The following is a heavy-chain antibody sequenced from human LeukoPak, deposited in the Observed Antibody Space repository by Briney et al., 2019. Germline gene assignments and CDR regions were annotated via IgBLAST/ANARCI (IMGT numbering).Heavy chain of an antibody. CDR3: VRDRPNRAHCGGNCYSAVFYY. J-gene: IGHJ4*02. D-gene: IGHD2-21*01. CDR2: VSIDGSRE. CDR1: GFIFNEYG. Sequence: GGSLRLSCAVSGFIFNEYGLHWVRQAPGKGPEWVAVVSIDGSREFYADSVRGRFKFSRDSSTNTASLQMNRLRDEDTALYYCVRDRPNRAHCGGNCYSAVFYYWGQGVLVTVSA. V-gene: IGHV3-30*03.